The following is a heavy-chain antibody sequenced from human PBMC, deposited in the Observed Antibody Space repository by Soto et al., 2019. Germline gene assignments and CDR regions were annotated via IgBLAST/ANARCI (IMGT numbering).Heavy chain of an antibody. CDR1: GFTFSSYA. Sequence: GSVRLSCAASGFTFSSYAMSWVRQAPGKGLEWVSAISGSGGSTYYADSVKGRFTISRDNSKNTLYLQMNSLRAEDTAVYYCAKDSLFFQESWFDPWGQGTLVTVSS. CDR2: ISGSGGST. D-gene: IGHD3-3*01. V-gene: IGHV3-23*01. CDR3: AKDSLFFQESWFDP. J-gene: IGHJ5*02.